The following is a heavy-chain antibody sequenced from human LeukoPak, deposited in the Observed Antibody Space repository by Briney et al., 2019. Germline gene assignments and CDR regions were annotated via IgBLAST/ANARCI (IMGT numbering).Heavy chain of an antibody. D-gene: IGHD3-22*01. CDR2: IRYDGSNK. J-gene: IGHJ4*02. CDR3: AKDRGLVVVLGVDY. Sequence: GGSLRLSCAASGFTFSSYGMHWVRQAPGKGLEWVAFIRYDGSNKYYADSVKGRLTISRDNSKNTLYLQMNSLRAEDTAVYYCAKDRGLVVVLGVDYWGQGTLVTVSS. V-gene: IGHV3-30*02. CDR1: GFTFSSYG.